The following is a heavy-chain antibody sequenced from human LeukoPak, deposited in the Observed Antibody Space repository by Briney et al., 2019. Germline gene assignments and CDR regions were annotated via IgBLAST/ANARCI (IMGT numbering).Heavy chain of an antibody. D-gene: IGHD5-12*01. J-gene: IGHJ4*02. CDR3: ARDGYSGSFEEGSYFDY. V-gene: IGHV1-2*02. Sequence: ASVKVSCKASGYTFTGYYMHWVRQAPGQGLEWMGWINPNSGGTNYAQKFQGRVTMTRDTSISTAYMELSRLRSDDTAVYYCARDGYSGSFEEGSYFDYWGQGTLVTVSS. CDR2: INPNSGGT. CDR1: GYTFTGYY.